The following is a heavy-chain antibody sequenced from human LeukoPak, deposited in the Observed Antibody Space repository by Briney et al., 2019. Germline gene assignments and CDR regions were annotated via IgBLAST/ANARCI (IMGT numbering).Heavy chain of an antibody. Sequence: GGSLRLSCAASGFTFSSYWMSWVRQAPGKGLEWVANIKQDGSEKYYVDSVKGRFTISRDNSKNTLYLQMNSLRAEDTAVYYCAKRPKYCSSTSCYGFDYWGQGTLVTVSS. J-gene: IGHJ4*02. CDR3: AKRPKYCSSTSCYGFDY. CDR1: GFTFSSYW. D-gene: IGHD2-2*01. CDR2: IKQDGSEK. V-gene: IGHV3-7*03.